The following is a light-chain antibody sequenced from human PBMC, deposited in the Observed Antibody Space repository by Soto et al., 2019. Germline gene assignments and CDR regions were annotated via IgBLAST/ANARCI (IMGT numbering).Light chain of an antibody. CDR1: GSNIGSNT. J-gene: IGLJ1*01. CDR2: SNN. CDR3: AAWDDSLSGYV. V-gene: IGLV1-44*01. Sequence: QSALTQPPSASGTPRQRVSISCSGSGSNIGSNTVNWYQQLPGTAPKLLMYSNNQRPSGVPDRFSGSKSGTSASLAISGLQSEDEADYYCAAWDDSLSGYVFGTGTKVTVL.